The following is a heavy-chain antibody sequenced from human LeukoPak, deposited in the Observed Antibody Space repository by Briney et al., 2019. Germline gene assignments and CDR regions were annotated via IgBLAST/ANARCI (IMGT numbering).Heavy chain of an antibody. CDR1: GGTFSSYA. J-gene: IGHJ4*02. V-gene: IGHV1-69*05. CDR2: IIPIFGTA. D-gene: IGHD5-12*01. Sequence: SVKVSCKASGGTFSSYAISWVRQAPGQGLEWMGRIIPIFGTANYAQKFQGRVTITTDESTSTAYMELSSLRSEDAAVYYCARGQSGYDSRLWVFDYWGQGTLVTVSS. CDR3: ARGQSGYDSRLWVFDY.